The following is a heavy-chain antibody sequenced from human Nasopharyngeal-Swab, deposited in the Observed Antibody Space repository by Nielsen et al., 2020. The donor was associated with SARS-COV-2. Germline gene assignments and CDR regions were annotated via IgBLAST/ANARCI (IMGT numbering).Heavy chain of an antibody. J-gene: IGHJ4*02. CDR2: ISSISGRTK. V-gene: IGHV3-11*01. CDR1: GFTFSDYY. Sequence: GSLRLSCTISGFTFSDYYMSWIRQAPGKGLEWVSVISSISGRTKYYTISRDNAKNSVYLTLNSLRPEDTAVYYCAREAAKDYGGYPDYWGQGTLVTVSS. CDR3: AREAAKDYGGYPDY. D-gene: IGHD4-23*01.